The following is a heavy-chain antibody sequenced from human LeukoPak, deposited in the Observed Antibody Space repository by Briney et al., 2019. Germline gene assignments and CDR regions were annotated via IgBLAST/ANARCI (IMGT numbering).Heavy chain of an antibody. J-gene: IGHJ4*02. V-gene: IGHV3-48*04. CDR3: ARAAKFEFYFDY. Sequence: PGGSLRLSCAASGFTFSSYSMNWIRQAPGKGLEWVSYISNSGSIIYYADSVKGRFTISRDNAKNSLYLQMNSLRAEDTAVYYCARAAKFEFYFDYWGQGTLVTVSS. CDR2: ISNSGSII. D-gene: IGHD3-10*01. CDR1: GFTFSSYS.